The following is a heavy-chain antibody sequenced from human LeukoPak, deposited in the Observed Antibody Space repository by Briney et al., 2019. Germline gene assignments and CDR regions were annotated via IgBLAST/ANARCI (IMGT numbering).Heavy chain of an antibody. V-gene: IGHV4-39*01. CDR2: IYYSGST. CDR1: GGPISSSSYY. CDR3: ARHQGGDGYNYYYYYMDV. Sequence: PSETLSPTCTVSGGPISSSSYYWGWIRQPPGKGLEWIGSIYYSGSTYYKPSLRSRVTISVDTSKSQFSLKLSSVTAADTAVYYCARHQGGDGYNYYYYYMDVWGKGTTVTVSS. D-gene: IGHD5-24*01. J-gene: IGHJ6*03.